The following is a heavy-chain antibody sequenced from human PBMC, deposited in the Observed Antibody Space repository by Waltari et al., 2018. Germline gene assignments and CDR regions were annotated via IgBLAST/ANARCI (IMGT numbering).Heavy chain of an antibody. CDR1: GFTFCDYA. V-gene: IGHV3-9*01. J-gene: IGHJ3*02. D-gene: IGHD3-22*01. Sequence: EVQLVESGGDWVQHGRSLRLSCAASGFTFCDYAMHLVRQAPGKGLEWVSGINWNSGSIGYGDSVKGRFTISRDNARNSLYLQMNSLTTEDTALYYCVKKNDEVYDRNGLVYDAFDMWGQGTMVTVSS. CDR2: INWNSGSI. CDR3: VKKNDEVYDRNGLVYDAFDM.